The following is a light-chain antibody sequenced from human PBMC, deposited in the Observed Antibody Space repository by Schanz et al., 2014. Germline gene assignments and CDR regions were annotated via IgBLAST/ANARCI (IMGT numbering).Light chain of an antibody. V-gene: IGKV3-20*01. CDR1: QSVSSSY. CDR2: GAS. Sequence: EIVLTQSPGTLSLSPGERATLSCRASQSVSSSYLAWYQQKPGQAPRLLIYGASSRATGIPDRFSGSGSGTDFTLTISRLEPEDFATYYCQQSYSTPQTFGQGTKLEIK. CDR3: QQSYSTPQT. J-gene: IGKJ2*01.